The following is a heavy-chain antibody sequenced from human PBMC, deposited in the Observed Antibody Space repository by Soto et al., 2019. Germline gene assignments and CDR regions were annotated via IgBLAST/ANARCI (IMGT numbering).Heavy chain of an antibody. J-gene: IGHJ6*02. CDR3: ANNPPHRQVLAVGYYYGMDV. CDR2: ISGSGGST. D-gene: IGHD6-19*01. CDR1: GFTFSSYA. Sequence: EVQLLESGGGLVQPGGSLRLSCAASGFTFSSYAMSWVRQAPGKGLEWVSAISGSGGSTYYADSMKGRFTISRDNSKNTLYLQMNSLRAEDTAVYYCANNPPHRQVLAVGYYYGMDVWGQGTTVTVSS. V-gene: IGHV3-23*01.